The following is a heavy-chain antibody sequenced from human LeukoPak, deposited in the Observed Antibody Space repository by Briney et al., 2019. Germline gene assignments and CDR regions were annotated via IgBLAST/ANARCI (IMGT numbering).Heavy chain of an antibody. CDR3: ARHVGYYDFWSGYYTGFDY. CDR2: IYHSGST. D-gene: IGHD3-3*01. Sequence: PSETLSLTCAVSGYSISSGYYWGWIRQPPGKGLEWIGSIYHSGSTYYNPSLKSRVTISVDTPKNQFSLKLSSVTAADTAVYYCARHVGYYDFWSGYYTGFDYWGQGTLVTVSS. J-gene: IGHJ4*02. CDR1: GYSISSGYY. V-gene: IGHV4-38-2*01.